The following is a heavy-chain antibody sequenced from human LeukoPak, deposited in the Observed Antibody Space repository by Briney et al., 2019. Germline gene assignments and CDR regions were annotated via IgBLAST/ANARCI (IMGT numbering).Heavy chain of an antibody. CDR3: ARGIAVAGTNWFDP. J-gene: IGHJ5*02. D-gene: IGHD6-19*01. V-gene: IGHV3-30-3*01. CDR2: ISYDGSNK. Sequence: GGSLRLSCAASGFTFSSYAMHWVRQAPGKGLEWVAVISYDGSNKYYADSVKGRFTISRDNSKNTLYLQMNSLRAEDTAAYYCARGIAVAGTNWFDPWGQGTLVTVSS. CDR1: GFTFSSYA.